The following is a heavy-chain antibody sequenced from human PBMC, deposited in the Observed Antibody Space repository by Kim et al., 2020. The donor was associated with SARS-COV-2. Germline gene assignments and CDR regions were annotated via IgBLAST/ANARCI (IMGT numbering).Heavy chain of an antibody. V-gene: IGHV1-46*01. CDR3: ARADYGGNSLFLDY. J-gene: IGHJ4*02. Sequence: AQKCQGRVTMTRDTSTSTVYMELSSLRSEDTAVYYCARADYGGNSLFLDYWGQGTLVTVSS. D-gene: IGHD4-17*01.